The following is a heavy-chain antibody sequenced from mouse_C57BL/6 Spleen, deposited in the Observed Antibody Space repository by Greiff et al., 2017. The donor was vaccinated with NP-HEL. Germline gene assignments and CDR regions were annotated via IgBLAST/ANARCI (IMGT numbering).Heavy chain of an antibody. D-gene: IGHD2-5*01. J-gene: IGHJ3*01. CDR2: INPGSGGT. CDR1: GYAFTNYL. V-gene: IGHV1-54*01. Sequence: VQLQQSGAELVRPGTSVKVSCKASGYAFTNYLIEWVKQRPGQGLEWIGVINPGSGGTNYNEKFKGKATLTADISSSTAYMQLSSLTSADSAVYFCARGGYSNYGGFAYWGQGTLVTVSA. CDR3: ARGGYSNYGGFAY.